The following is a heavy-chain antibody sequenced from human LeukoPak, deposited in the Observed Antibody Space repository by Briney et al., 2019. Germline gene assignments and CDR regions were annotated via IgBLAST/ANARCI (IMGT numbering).Heavy chain of an antibody. D-gene: IGHD3-10*01. CDR3: ARDLRGPLGYFDL. V-gene: IGHV4-59*01. J-gene: IGHJ2*01. CDR1: GGSISSYY. Sequence: PSETLSVTCTVPGGSISSYYWSWIRQPPGKGLEWIGYIYYSGSTNYNPSLKSRVTISVDTSKNQFSLKLSSVTAADTAVYYCARDLRGPLGYFDLWGRGTLVTVSS. CDR2: IYYSGST.